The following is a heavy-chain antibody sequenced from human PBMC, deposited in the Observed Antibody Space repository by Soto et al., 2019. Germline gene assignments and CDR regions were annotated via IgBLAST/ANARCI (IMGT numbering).Heavy chain of an antibody. V-gene: IGHV6-1*01. J-gene: IGHJ4*02. D-gene: IGHD3-9*01. CDR2: TYYTSRWAH. CDR3: AGWPPLTGSFFDS. CDR1: GDSVSKGTTA. Sequence: QLQQSGPGLVKPSQTLSLTCAISGDSVSKGTTAWNWIRQSPSRGVEWLGRTYYTSRWAHDYADFMSSRRTISPGPFKNQFPVQLASVTPEVAAVYFGAGWPPLTGSFFDSWGQGSLVTVSS.